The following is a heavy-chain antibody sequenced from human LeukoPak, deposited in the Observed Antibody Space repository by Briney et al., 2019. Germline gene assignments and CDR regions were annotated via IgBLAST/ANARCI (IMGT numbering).Heavy chain of an antibody. V-gene: IGHV3-30*18. J-gene: IGHJ4*02. CDR1: GFTVSSNY. CDR2: VSYYGGNE. CDR3: AKDLRVGATDCYFDY. D-gene: IGHD1-26*01. Sequence: GGSLRLSCAASGFTVSSNYMSWVRQAPGKGLEWVAVVSYYGGNEYYADSVKGRFTISRDNSKNTLYLQMNSLRAEDTAVYYCAKDLRVGATDCYFDYWGQGTLVTVSS.